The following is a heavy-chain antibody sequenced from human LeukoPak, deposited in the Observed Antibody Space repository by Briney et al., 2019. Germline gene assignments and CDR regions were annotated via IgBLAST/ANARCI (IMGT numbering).Heavy chain of an antibody. J-gene: IGHJ4*02. CDR2: IKEDGTET. Sequence: GGSLRLSCAASGFMFSSNWMSWVRLAPGKGLEWVANIKEDGTETYYVDSVKGRFTISRDNAKNSLYLQMNSLRVEDTAVYYCAKEGRSLQTYWGQGALVTVSS. CDR1: GFMFSSNW. V-gene: IGHV3-7*03. CDR3: AKEGRSLQTY. D-gene: IGHD5-24*01.